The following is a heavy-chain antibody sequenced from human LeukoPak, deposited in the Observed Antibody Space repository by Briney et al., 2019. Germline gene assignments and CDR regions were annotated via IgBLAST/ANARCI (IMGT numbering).Heavy chain of an antibody. J-gene: IGHJ4*02. D-gene: IGHD3-22*01. CDR3: AKSSYYDSSGYYREYYFDY. CDR1: GFTFSSYA. Sequence: GGSLRLSCAASGFTFSSYAMSWVRQAPGKGLEWVSAISGGGGSTHYADSVKGRFTISRDNSKNTLYLQMSSLRAGDTAVYYCAKSSYYDSSGYYREYYFDYWGQGTLVTVSS. V-gene: IGHV3-23*01. CDR2: ISGGGGST.